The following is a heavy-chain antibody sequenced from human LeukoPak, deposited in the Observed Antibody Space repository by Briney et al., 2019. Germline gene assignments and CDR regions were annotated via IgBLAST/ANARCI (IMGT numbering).Heavy chain of an antibody. Sequence: SETLSLTCAVYGGSFSGYYWSWIRQPPGKGLEWIGEINHSGSTNYNPSLKSRVTISVDTSKNQFSLKLSSVTAADTAVYYCATAYYYDSARANAFDIRGQGTMVTVSS. CDR1: GGSFSGYY. D-gene: IGHD3-22*01. CDR3: ATAYYYDSARANAFDI. CDR2: INHSGST. J-gene: IGHJ3*02. V-gene: IGHV4-34*01.